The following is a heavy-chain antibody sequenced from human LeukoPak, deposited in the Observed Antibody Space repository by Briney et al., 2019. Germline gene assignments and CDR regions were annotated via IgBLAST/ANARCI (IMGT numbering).Heavy chain of an antibody. CDR2: IYYSGST. CDR3: ARDPPLNGMDV. J-gene: IGHJ6*02. Sequence: SETLSLTCTVSGYSISSSYYWGWIRQPPGKGLEWIGSIYYSGSTYYNPSLKSRVTISVDTSKNQFSLKLSSVTAADTAVYYCARDPPLNGMDVWGQGTTVTVSS. CDR1: GYSISSSYY. V-gene: IGHV4-38-2*02.